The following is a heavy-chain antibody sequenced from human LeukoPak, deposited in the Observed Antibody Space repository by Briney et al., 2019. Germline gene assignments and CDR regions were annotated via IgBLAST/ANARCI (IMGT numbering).Heavy chain of an antibody. CDR1: GASVNSGNYY. Sequence: PSQTLSLTCTVSGASVNSGNYYWTWIRQPAGKRLEWIGRIYTSGSTNYNPSLKSRVTISIDASKNQFSLRLSSVTAADTAVYFCTRGGELMNFWGQGTLVTVSS. J-gene: IGHJ4*02. V-gene: IGHV4-61*02. CDR2: IYTSGST. D-gene: IGHD1-26*01. CDR3: TRGGELMNF.